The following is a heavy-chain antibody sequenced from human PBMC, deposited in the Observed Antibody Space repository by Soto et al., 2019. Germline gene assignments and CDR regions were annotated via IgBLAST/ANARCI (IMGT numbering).Heavy chain of an antibody. CDR2: IYRTGST. Sequence: PSETLSLTCTVSGGSISNYYWIWIRQPPGKALEWIGYIYRTGSTNYNPSLKSRVTISLDKSENQFSLKVTSLTAADTAVYYCASRDPGTSVDYWGQGTLVTVSS. D-gene: IGHD1-7*01. J-gene: IGHJ4*02. V-gene: IGHV4-59*08. CDR1: GGSISNYY. CDR3: ASRDPGTSVDY.